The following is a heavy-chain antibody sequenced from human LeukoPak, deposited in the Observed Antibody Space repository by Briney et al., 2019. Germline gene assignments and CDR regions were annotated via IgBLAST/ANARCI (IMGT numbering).Heavy chain of an antibody. CDR1: GFTFRNYW. CDR2: IKQDGSEK. J-gene: IGHJ4*02. V-gene: IGHV3-7*01. D-gene: IGHD6-19*01. Sequence: QAGGSLRLSCAASGFTFRNYWMNWVRQAPGKGLEWVANIKQDGSEKFYVDSVKGRFTISRDNSKNTLYLQMNSLRAEDTAVYYCARDLGSSGWDTGLGFDYWGQGTLVTVSS. CDR3: ARDLGSSGWDTGLGFDY.